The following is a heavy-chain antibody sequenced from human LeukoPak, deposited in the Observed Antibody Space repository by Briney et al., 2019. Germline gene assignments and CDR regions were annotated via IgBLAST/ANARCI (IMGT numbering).Heavy chain of an antibody. CDR1: GYSFASYW. D-gene: IGHD3-10*01. Sequence: GESLKISCKGSGYSFASYWIAWVRQMPGKGLEWMGIIYPGDSDTRYSPSFQGQVTISADKSITTAYLQWSSLKASDTAMYYCARPSYYYGSGSYAFDIWGQGTMVTVSS. CDR2: IYPGDSDT. CDR3: ARPSYYYGSGSYAFDI. V-gene: IGHV5-51*01. J-gene: IGHJ3*02.